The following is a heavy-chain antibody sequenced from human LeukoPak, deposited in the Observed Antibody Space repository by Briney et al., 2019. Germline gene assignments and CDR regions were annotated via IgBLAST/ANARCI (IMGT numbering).Heavy chain of an antibody. J-gene: IGHJ4*02. CDR3: ARNVGSGLDY. CDR2: INPSGGST. Sequence: ASVKVSCKASEYTFTTYYMHWVRQAPGQGLEWMGFINPSGGSTSYAQKFQGRVTMTRDTSTSTVYMELSSLRSEDTAVYYCARNVGSGLDYRGQGTLVIVSS. CDR1: EYTFTTYY. D-gene: IGHD3-10*01. V-gene: IGHV1-46*03.